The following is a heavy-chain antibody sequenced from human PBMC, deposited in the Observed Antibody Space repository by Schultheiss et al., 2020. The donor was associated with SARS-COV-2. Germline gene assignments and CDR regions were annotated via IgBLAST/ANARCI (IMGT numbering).Heavy chain of an antibody. Sequence: SQTLSLTCTVSGGSISSYYWSWIRQPPGKGLEWIGYIYYSGSTNYNPSLKSRVTISVDTSKNQFSLKLSSVTAADTAVYYCARGGLGYYDSRFDPWGQGTLVTVSS. J-gene: IGHJ5*02. CDR3: ARGGLGYYDSRFDP. CDR1: GGSISSYY. V-gene: IGHV4-59*01. D-gene: IGHD3-22*01. CDR2: IYYSGST.